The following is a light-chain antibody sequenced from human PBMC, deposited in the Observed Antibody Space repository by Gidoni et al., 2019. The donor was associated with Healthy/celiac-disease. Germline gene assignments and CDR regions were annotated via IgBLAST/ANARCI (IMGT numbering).Light chain of an antibody. CDR3: QAWDSSTAV. CDR1: KLGDKY. V-gene: IGLV3-1*01. CDR2: QDS. Sequence: YELTQPPSVSVSPGQTATITCSGDKLGDKYACWYQQKPGQSPVLVIYQDSKRPSGIPERFSGSNSGNTATLTISGTQAMDEADYYCQAWDSSTAVFGGGTKLTVL. J-gene: IGLJ2*01.